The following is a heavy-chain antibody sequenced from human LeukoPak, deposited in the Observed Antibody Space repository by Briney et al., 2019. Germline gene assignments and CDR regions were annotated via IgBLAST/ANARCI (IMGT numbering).Heavy chain of an antibody. J-gene: IGHJ4*02. V-gene: IGHV4-39*01. D-gene: IGHD1-14*01. CDR2: VYYSGST. CDR3: ARQHSPGYFDY. CDR1: GGSISSSSDY. Sequence: SETLSLTCTVSGGSISSSSDYWGWIRQPPGKGLEWIGSVYYSGSTHYNPSLKSRVTISVDTSKNQFTLKLSSVTAADTAVYYCARQHSPGYFDYWGQGTLVTVSS.